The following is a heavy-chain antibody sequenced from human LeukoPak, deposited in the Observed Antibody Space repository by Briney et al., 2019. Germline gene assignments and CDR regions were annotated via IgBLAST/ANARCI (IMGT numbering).Heavy chain of an antibody. CDR3: AKMPPNYDFWSGYYMPLPDV. Sequence: QPGGSLRLSCAASGFTFSSYGMHWVRQAPGKGLEWVAFIRYDGSNKYYADSVKGRFTISRDNSKNTLYLQMNSLRAEDTAVYYCAKMPPNYDFWSGYYMPLPDVWGKGTTVTVSS. CDR2: IRYDGSNK. J-gene: IGHJ6*04. CDR1: GFTFSSYG. V-gene: IGHV3-30*02. D-gene: IGHD3-3*01.